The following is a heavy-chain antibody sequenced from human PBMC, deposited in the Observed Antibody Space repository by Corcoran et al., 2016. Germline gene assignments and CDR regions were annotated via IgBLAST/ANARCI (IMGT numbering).Heavy chain of an antibody. CDR2: TYYRSKWYN. CDR3: ARGGITIFGVAPPPGWFDP. J-gene: IGHJ5*02. V-gene: IGHV6-1*01. Sequence: QVQLQQSGPGLVKPSQTLSLTCAISGDSVSSNSAAWNWIRQSPSRGLEWLGRTYYRSKWYNDYAVSVKSRITINPDTSKNQFSLKLSSVTAAATAVYFCARGGITIFGVAPPPGWFDPWGQGTLVTVSS. D-gene: IGHD3-3*01. CDR1: GDSVSSNSAA.